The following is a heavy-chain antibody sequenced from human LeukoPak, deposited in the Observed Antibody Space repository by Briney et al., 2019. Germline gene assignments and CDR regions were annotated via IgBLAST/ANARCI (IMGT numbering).Heavy chain of an antibody. V-gene: IGHV3-30*18. CDR1: GFTFSSYG. D-gene: IGHD3-22*01. J-gene: IGHJ4*02. CDR3: AKEYYYDSSGYYYGASGFDY. Sequence: GGSLRLSCAASGFTFSSYGMHWVRQAPGKGLEWVAVISYDGSNKYYADSVKGRFTISRDNSKNTLYLQMNSLRAEDTAVYYCAKEYYYDSSGYYYGASGFDYWGQGALVTVSS. CDR2: ISYDGSNK.